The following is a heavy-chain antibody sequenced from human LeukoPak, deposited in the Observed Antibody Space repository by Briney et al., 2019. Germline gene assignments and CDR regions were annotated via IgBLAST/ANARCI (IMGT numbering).Heavy chain of an antibody. D-gene: IGHD5-24*01. J-gene: IGHJ4*02. CDR3: AGGENGYNAFIEY. CDR1: GDSIDSGDYY. V-gene: IGHV4-30-4*01. CDR2: IYHSGST. Sequence: PSQTLSLTCSVFGDSIDSGDYYWTWIRQPPGKGLEWVGYIYHSGSTYFNPYLKSRVTISVDTSKNQFSLKVKSVTAADTAMYYCAGGENGYNAFIEYWGQGALVTVSS.